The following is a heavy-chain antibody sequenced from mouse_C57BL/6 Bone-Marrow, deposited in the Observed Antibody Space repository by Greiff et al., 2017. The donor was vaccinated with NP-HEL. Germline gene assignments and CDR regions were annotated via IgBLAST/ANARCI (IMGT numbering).Heavy chain of an antibody. D-gene: IGHD2-3*01. V-gene: IGHV1-81*01. CDR2: IYPRSGNT. CDR3: ARADGYYPFAY. Sequence: QVQLQQSGAELARPGASVKLSCKASGYTFTSYGISWVKQRTGQGLEWIGEIYPRSGNTYYNEKFKGKATLTADKSSSTAYMELRSLTSEDSAVYFCARADGYYPFAYWGQGTLVTVSA. CDR1: GYTFTSYG. J-gene: IGHJ3*01.